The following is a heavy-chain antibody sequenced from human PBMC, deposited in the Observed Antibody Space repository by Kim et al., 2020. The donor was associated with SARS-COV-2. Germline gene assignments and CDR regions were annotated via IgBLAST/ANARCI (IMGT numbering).Heavy chain of an antibody. D-gene: IGHD3-3*01. CDR2: IGTAGDT. J-gene: IGHJ6*03. CDR1: GFTFSSYD. Sequence: GGSLRLSCAASGFTFSSYDMHWVRQATGKGLEWVSAIGTAGDTYYPGSVKGRFTISRENAKNSLYLQMNSLRAGDTAVYYCARAPRYDFWSGYYRGYYYMDVWGKGTTVTVSS. CDR3: ARAPRYDFWSGYYRGYYYMDV. V-gene: IGHV3-13*01.